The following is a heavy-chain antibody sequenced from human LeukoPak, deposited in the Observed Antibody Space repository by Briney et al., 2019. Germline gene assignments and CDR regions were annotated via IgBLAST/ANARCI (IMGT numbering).Heavy chain of an antibody. CDR1: GGSISSGGYY. Sequence: SQTLSLTCTVSGGSISSGGYYWSWIRQYPGKGLEWHGYIYYSGTTYYNPSLKSRVTISVDTSKNQFSLKLSSVTAADTAVYYCARDQSESYYGEYFDYWGQGTLVTVSS. CDR2: IYYSGTT. CDR3: ARDQSESYYGEYFDY. D-gene: IGHD1-26*01. J-gene: IGHJ4*02. V-gene: IGHV4-31*03.